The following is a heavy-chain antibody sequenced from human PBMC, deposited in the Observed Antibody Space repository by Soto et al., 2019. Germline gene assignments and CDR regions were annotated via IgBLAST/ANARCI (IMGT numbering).Heavy chain of an antibody. CDR3: ARVLGIAAAGQFDY. CDR2: TYYRSKWYN. CDR1: GYSVSSNSAA. J-gene: IGHJ4*02. Sequence: XQTLSLTCAISGYSVSSNSAAWNLIRQSPSRGLEWLGRTYYRSKWYNDYAVSVKSRITINPDTSKNQFSLQLNSVTPEDTAVYYCARVLGIAAAGQFDYWGQGTLVTVSS. D-gene: IGHD6-13*01. V-gene: IGHV6-1*01.